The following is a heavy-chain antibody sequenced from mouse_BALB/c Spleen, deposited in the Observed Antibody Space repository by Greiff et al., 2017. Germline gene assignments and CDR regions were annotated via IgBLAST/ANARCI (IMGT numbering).Heavy chain of an antibody. CDR2: IWGDGST. Sequence: QGQLKQSGPGLVAPSQSLSITCTVSGFSLTGYGVNWVRQPPGKGLEWLGMIWGDGSTDYNSALKSRLSISKDNSKSQVFLKMNSLQTDDTARYYCARAPTITYYAMDYWGQGTSVTVSS. D-gene: IGHD1-1*01. CDR1: GFSLTGYG. J-gene: IGHJ4*01. CDR3: ARAPTITYYAMDY. V-gene: IGHV2-6-7*01.